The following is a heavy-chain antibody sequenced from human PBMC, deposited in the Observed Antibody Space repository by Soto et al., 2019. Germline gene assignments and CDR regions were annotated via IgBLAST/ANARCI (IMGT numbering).Heavy chain of an antibody. D-gene: IGHD6-6*01. CDR1: GDSVSSNSAS. CDR2: TYYRSQWSN. J-gene: IGHJ5*02. Sequence: SQTLSLTCAISGDSVSSNSASWNLIRQSPSRGLEWLGRTYYRSQWSNDYAVSVKSRITINPDTFKNQFSLHLNSVTPEDTAVYYCARGRPEGWFDPWGQGTLVTVSS. V-gene: IGHV6-1*01. CDR3: ARGRPEGWFDP.